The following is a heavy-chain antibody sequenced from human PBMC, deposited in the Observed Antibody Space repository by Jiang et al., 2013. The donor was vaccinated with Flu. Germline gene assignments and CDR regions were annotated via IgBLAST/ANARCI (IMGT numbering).Heavy chain of an antibody. CDR1: GFSFSSHG. CDR2: ISYDGTNK. J-gene: IGHJ6*01. D-gene: IGHD5-24*01. Sequence: VQLLESGGGLVQPGKFLRLSCVASGFSFSSHGVHWVRQAPGKGLEWVAAISYDGTNKHYGDSVKGRFTISRDNSKNTVYLQMNSLRAEDTAVYYCAKDVGDGLFQVRDLGYSYSGMDV. CDR3: AKDVGDGLFQVRDLGYSYSGMDV. V-gene: IGHV3-30*18.